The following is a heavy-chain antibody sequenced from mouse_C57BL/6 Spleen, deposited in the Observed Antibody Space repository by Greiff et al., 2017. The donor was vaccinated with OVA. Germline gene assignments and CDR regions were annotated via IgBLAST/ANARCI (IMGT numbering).Heavy chain of an antibody. CDR2: IWTGGGT. CDR1: GFSLTSYA. V-gene: IGHV2-9-1*01. CDR3: ATIYYGSLAWFAY. Sequence: QVQLKESGPGLVAPSQSLSISCTVSGFSLTSYAISWVRQPPGKGLEWLGVIWTGGGTNYNSALKSRLSISKDNTKSQVVLKMNSLQTYDTARYYCATIYYGSLAWFAYWGQGTLVTVSA. D-gene: IGHD2-2*01. J-gene: IGHJ3*01.